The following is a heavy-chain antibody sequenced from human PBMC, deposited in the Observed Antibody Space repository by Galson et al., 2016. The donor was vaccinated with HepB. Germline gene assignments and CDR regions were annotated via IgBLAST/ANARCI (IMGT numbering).Heavy chain of an antibody. V-gene: IGHV5-51*01. CDR2: IYPADSDA. CDR3: ARPGGLDAFDI. Sequence: QSGAEVKKPGESLKISCKTSGSRFTSFWIGWVRQMPGKGLEWMGVIYPADSDARYSPSFQGQVTISADKSISTAYLQWSSLKASDTAIYYCARPGGLDAFDIWGQGTVVTVSS. J-gene: IGHJ3*02. CDR1: GSRFTSFW.